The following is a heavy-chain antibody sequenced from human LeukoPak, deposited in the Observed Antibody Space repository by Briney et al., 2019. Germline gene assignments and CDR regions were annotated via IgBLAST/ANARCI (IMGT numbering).Heavy chain of an antibody. CDR2: IIPIFGTA. CDR1: GGTFSSYA. Sequence: SVKVSCKASGGTFSSYAISWVRQAPEQGLEWMGGIIPIFGTANYAQKFQGRVTITTDESTSTAYMELSSLRSEDTAVYYCARATIAVAGTRYFDYWGQGTLVTVSS. J-gene: IGHJ4*02. D-gene: IGHD6-19*01. V-gene: IGHV1-69*05. CDR3: ARATIAVAGTRYFDY.